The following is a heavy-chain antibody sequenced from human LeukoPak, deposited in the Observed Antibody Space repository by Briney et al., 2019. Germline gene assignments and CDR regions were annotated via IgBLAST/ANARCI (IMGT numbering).Heavy chain of an antibody. V-gene: IGHV1-8*01. CDR2: MNPNSGNT. CDR3: AKAAAREAGDGYNRNYYYYYMDV. D-gene: IGHD5-24*01. J-gene: IGHJ6*03. CDR1: GYTFTSYD. Sequence: ASVKVSCKASGYTFTSYDINWVRQATGQGLEWMGWMNPNSGNTGYAQKFQGRVTMTRNTSISTAYMELSSLRSEDTAVYYCAKAAAREAGDGYNRNYYYYYMDVWGKGTTVTVSS.